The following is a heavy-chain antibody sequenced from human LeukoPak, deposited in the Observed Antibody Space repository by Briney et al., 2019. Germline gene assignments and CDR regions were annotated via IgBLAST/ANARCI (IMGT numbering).Heavy chain of an antibody. D-gene: IGHD3-9*01. Sequence: RPGGSLRLSCAASGFTVSSNYMSWVRQAPGKGLEWVSVIYSGGATYYTDSVKGRFTISRDNSKNTLYLQMNSLRAEDTAVYYCAKNYDILTGYYPFDYWGQGTLVTVSS. CDR1: GFTVSSNY. J-gene: IGHJ4*02. V-gene: IGHV3-53*05. CDR2: IYSGGAT. CDR3: AKNYDILTGYYPFDY.